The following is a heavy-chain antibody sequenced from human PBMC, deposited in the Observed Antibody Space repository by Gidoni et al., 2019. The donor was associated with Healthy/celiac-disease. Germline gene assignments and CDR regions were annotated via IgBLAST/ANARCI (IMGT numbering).Heavy chain of an antibody. Sequence: QVQLVQSGAEVKKPGASVKVSCKVDGYTLTEFSMHWVRQAPGKGPGWRGGFAPEDGETIYAQKFQGRVTMTEDTSTDTAYMELSSLRSEDTAVYYCATGPTMVRGVTADYYGMDVWGQGTTVTVSS. V-gene: IGHV1-24*01. D-gene: IGHD3-10*01. CDR3: ATGPTMVRGVTADYYGMDV. J-gene: IGHJ6*02. CDR1: GYTLTEFS. CDR2: FAPEDGET.